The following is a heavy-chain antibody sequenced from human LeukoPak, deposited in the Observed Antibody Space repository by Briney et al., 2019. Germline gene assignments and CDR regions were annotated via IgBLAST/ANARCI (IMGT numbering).Heavy chain of an antibody. D-gene: IGHD1-26*01. CDR3: ARDSVYSGSSLDY. CDR1: GGSISSSNW. Sequence: SGTLSLTCAVSGGSISSSNWWSWARQPPGKGLVWIGEIYHSGSTNYNPSLKSRVTISVDKSKNQFSLKLSSVTAADTAVYYCARDSVYSGSSLDYWGQGALVTVSS. J-gene: IGHJ4*02. CDR2: IYHSGST. V-gene: IGHV4-4*02.